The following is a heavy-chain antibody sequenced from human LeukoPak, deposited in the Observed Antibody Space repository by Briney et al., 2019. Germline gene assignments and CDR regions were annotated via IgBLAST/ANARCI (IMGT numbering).Heavy chain of an antibody. D-gene: IGHD2-2*01. Sequence: SETLSLTCVVSGASISSSDWWSWVRQSPGKGLEWIGGIYYSGSTYYNPSLKSRVTISVDTSKNQFSLKLSSVTAADTAVYYCARDNEYCSSTSCPNPYYYYYYMDVWGKGTTVTVSS. J-gene: IGHJ6*03. CDR1: GASISSSDW. V-gene: IGHV4-4*02. CDR2: IYYSGST. CDR3: ARDNEYCSSTSCPNPYYYYYYMDV.